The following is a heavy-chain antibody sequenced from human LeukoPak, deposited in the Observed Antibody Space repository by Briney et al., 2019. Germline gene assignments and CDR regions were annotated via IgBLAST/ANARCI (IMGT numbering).Heavy chain of an antibody. CDR3: AREMYSSGHQYAFDM. CDR1: GYSATQLS. CDR2: FDPEDGQK. J-gene: IGHJ3*02. Sequence: ASVKVSCKVSGYSATQLSMHWVRQIPGKGLEWMGGFDPEDGQKIYAQKFQGRVTITRDTSASTAYMELSSLRSEDTAVYYCAREMYSSGHQYAFDMWGQGTMVTVSS. V-gene: IGHV1-24*01. D-gene: IGHD3-22*01.